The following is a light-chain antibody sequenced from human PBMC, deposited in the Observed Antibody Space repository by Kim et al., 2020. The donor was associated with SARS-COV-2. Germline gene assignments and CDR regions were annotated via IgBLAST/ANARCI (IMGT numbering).Light chain of an antibody. J-gene: IGLJ2*01. CDR3: QSYDASLSSSI. CDR2: ENN. V-gene: IGLV1-40*01. CDR1: SSNIGAGYD. Sequence: QSVLTQPPSVSGAPGQTVTIACSGSSSNIGAGYDVHWYQQFPGKAPKLLIHENNNPPSGVPDRISGSKSGTSASLAITGLQAEDEADYYCQSYDASLSSSIFGGGTQLTVL.